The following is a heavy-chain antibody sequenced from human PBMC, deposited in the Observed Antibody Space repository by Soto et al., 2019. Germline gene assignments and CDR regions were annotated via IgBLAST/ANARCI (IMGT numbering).Heavy chain of an antibody. V-gene: IGHV3-7*05. CDR1: EFTFTTYW. J-gene: IGHJ4*02. D-gene: IGHD6-19*01. CDR2: IKEDGGQK. Sequence: EVQLVESGGGLVQPGGSLRLSCAVSEFTFTTYWMTWVRQAPGKGLEWVANIKEDGGQKNYLESVRGRFTISRDNAKKSLFLEMCILRVEDPAVYFCAGGSGWVFESWGQGTLVIVSS. CDR3: AGGSGWVFES.